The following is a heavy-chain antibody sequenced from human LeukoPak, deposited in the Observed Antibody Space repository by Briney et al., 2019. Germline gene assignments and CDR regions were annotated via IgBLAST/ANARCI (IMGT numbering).Heavy chain of an antibody. Sequence: GASVKVSCKASGYTFTGYYMHWVRQAPGQGLEWMGWINPNSGGTNYAQKFQGRVTMTRDTSISTAYMELSRLRSDDTAVYYCARGWSGGYYYYYYYMDVWGKGTTVTISS. CDR2: INPNSGGT. CDR1: GYTFTGYY. J-gene: IGHJ6*03. CDR3: ARGWSGGYYYYYYYMDV. D-gene: IGHD3-16*01. V-gene: IGHV1-2*02.